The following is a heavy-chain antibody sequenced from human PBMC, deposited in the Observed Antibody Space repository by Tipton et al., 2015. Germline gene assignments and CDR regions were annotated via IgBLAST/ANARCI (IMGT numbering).Heavy chain of an antibody. J-gene: IGHJ6*02. D-gene: IGHD3-16*01. CDR2: IKEDGSDK. CDR1: GFTFSSYS. V-gene: IGHV3-7*01. Sequence: SLRLSCAASGFTFSSYSMSWVRQAPGKGLEWVANIKEDGSDKYYVDSVMGRFTISRDNAKNSLYLQMNSLRAEDTAVYYCARYVWLGSQETYAMDVWGPGITVTVSS. CDR3: ARYVWLGSQETYAMDV.